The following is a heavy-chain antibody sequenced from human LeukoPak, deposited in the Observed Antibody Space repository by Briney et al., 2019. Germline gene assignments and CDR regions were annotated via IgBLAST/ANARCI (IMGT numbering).Heavy chain of an antibody. CDR3: AKSPYDILTGYYAPFDY. V-gene: IGHV3-23*01. D-gene: IGHD3-9*01. J-gene: IGHJ4*02. CDR2: ISGSGGST. Sequence: GGSLRLSCAASGFTFSSYAMSWVRQAPGKGLEWVSAISGSGGSTYYADSVKGRFTISRDNSKNTLYLQMNSLRAEDTAVYYCAKSPYDILTGYYAPFDYWGQGTLVTVSS. CDR1: GFTFSSYA.